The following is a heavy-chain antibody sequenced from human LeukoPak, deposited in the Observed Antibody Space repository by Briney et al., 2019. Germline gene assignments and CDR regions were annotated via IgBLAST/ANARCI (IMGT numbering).Heavy chain of an antibody. CDR2: IYSSGST. CDR3: ARVIGVRGVIPHFDY. Sequence: SETLSLTCSVSGGSISSYYWSWIRQPPGKGLEWIGYIYSSGSTNYNPSLKSRVTISIDTSKNQFSLKLSSVTAADTAVYYCARVIGVRGVIPHFDYWGQGTLVTVSS. V-gene: IGHV4-59*01. J-gene: IGHJ4*02. D-gene: IGHD3-10*01. CDR1: GGSISSYY.